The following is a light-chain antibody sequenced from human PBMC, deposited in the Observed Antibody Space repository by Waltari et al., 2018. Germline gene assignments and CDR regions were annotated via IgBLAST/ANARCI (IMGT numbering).Light chain of an antibody. Sequence: NLMLIQPHSVSESPGKTVTISCTRSSGTFPSSYVQWYQQRPGSAPTTVIYEDDQSPSGVPDRFSGSTDSSSNSASLTISGLKTEDEADYYCQSYDGSSPVVFGGGTKLTVL. CDR3: QSYDGSSPVV. CDR2: EDD. V-gene: IGLV6-57*04. CDR1: SGTFPSSY. J-gene: IGLJ2*01.